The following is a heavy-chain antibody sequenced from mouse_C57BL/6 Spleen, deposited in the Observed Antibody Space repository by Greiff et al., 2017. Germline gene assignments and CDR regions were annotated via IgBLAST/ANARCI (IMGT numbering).Heavy chain of an antibody. Sequence: QVQLQQPGTELVKPGASVKLSCKASGYTFTSYWMHWVKQRPGQGLEWIGNINPGNGGTNYNEKFKCKATLTVDKSSSTAYMQLSSLTSEDSAVYDCARAYYYGSSYYFDYWGQGTTLTVSS. V-gene: IGHV1-53*01. CDR3: ARAYYYGSSYYFDY. J-gene: IGHJ2*01. D-gene: IGHD1-1*01. CDR2: INPGNGGT. CDR1: GYTFTSYW.